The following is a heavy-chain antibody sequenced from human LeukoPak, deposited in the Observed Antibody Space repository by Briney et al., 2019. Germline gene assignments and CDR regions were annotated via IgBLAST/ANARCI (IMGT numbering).Heavy chain of an antibody. Sequence: GGSLRLSCAASGFTFSNAWMNWVRQAPGKGLEWVGRIKSKTDGGTTDYAAPVKGRFTISRDDSKNTLYLQMNSLKTEDTAVYYCARVRYCSSTSCRGALDIWGQGTMVTVSS. V-gene: IGHV3-15*07. CDR1: GFTFSNAW. J-gene: IGHJ3*02. CDR3: ARVRYCSSTSCRGALDI. CDR2: IKSKTDGGTT. D-gene: IGHD2-2*01.